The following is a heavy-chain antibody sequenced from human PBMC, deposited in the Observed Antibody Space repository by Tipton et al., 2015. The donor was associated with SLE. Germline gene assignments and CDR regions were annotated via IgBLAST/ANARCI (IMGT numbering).Heavy chain of an antibody. D-gene: IGHD4-11*01. Sequence: TLSLTCTVSGDSISSSSYYWGWIRQPPGKGLEWIGSLYYGGTTYYNPSLKSRVTISVGTSKNQFSLKLTSVTAADTAVYFCARFDYSNWDDYWGQGTLVTVSS. CDR3: ARFDYSNWDDY. V-gene: IGHV4-39*07. CDR2: LYYGGTT. J-gene: IGHJ4*02. CDR1: GDSISSSSYY.